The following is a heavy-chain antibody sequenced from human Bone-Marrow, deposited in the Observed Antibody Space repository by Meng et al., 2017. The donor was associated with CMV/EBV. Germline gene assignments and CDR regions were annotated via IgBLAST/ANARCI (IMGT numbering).Heavy chain of an antibody. V-gene: IGHV3-23*01. Sequence: GGSLRLSCAASGFTFSTYAVSWVRQAPGKGLEWVSTISNSGGTINYADSVRGRFAISRDNPKNRLYLQMSSLRADDTAVYYCAKGSVVVGTDAFDVWGQGTMVTVS. J-gene: IGHJ3*01. CDR1: GFTFSTYA. CDR2: ISNSGGTI. D-gene: IGHD2-15*01. CDR3: AKGSVVVGTDAFDV.